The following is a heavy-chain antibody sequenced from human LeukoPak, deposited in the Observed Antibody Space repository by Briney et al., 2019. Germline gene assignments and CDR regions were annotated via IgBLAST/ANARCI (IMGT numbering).Heavy chain of an antibody. Sequence: GGSLRLSCAASGFTFSSYAMHWVRQAPGKGLEWVAVISYDGSNKYYADSVKGRFTISGDNSKNTLYLQMNSLRAEDTAVYYCARGGSPVLRFLEWLPDAFDIWGQGTMVTVSS. V-gene: IGHV3-30-3*01. CDR1: GFTFSSYA. CDR3: ARGGSPVLRFLEWLPDAFDI. D-gene: IGHD3-3*01. CDR2: ISYDGSNK. J-gene: IGHJ3*02.